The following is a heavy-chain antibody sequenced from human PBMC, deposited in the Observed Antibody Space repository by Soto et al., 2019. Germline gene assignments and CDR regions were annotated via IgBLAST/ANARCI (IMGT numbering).Heavy chain of an antibody. V-gene: IGHV4-59*01. CDR3: VRSGHSFGGVM. Sequence: LSLTCTVSGASMNNYYGSWVRQPPGKGLEWIGYMYYSGGSNSNPSLKGRVTISVDTSKNQISLKLTSVTAADTAVYYCVRSGHSFGGVMWGQGTLVTVSS. CDR2: MYYSGGS. D-gene: IGHD3-16*01. CDR1: GASMNNYY. J-gene: IGHJ4*02.